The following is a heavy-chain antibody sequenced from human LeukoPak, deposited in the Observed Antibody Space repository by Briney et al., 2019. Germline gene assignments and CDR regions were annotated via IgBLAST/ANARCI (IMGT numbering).Heavy chain of an antibody. CDR2: INHSGST. CDR1: GGSFSGYY. D-gene: IGHD6-13*01. CDR3: ARTIYCSSWYFDF. V-gene: IGHV4-34*01. J-gene: IGHJ4*02. Sequence: SETLSLTCAVYGGSFSGYYWSWIRQPPGKGLEWIGEINHSGSTNYDPSLKSRGTISVDTSKNQFSLKLSSVTAADTALYYGARTIYCSSWYFDFWGQGTLVTVSS.